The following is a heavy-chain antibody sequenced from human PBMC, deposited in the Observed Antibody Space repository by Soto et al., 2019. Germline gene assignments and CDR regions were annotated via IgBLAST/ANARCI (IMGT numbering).Heavy chain of an antibody. CDR1: GGTFSSYA. D-gene: IGHD2-2*02. CDR2: IMPIFGTA. Sequence: SVEGSCKASGGTFSSYAISWVRQAPGQGLEWMGGIMPIFGTANYAQKFQGRVTITADESTSTAYMELSSLRSEDTAVYYCARGAPSIVVVPAAIPDYYYGMDVWGQGTTVTVSS. CDR3: ARGAPSIVVVPAAIPDYYYGMDV. J-gene: IGHJ6*02. V-gene: IGHV1-69*13.